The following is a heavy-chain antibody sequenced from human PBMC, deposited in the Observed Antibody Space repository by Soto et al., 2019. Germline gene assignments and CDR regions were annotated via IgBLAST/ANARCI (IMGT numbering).Heavy chain of an antibody. CDR3: AKGSLTTVVYYLDY. CDR1: GFTFSSYA. CDR2: ISGSGVST. J-gene: IGHJ4*02. D-gene: IGHD4-4*01. V-gene: IGHV3-23*01. Sequence: EVQLLESGGGLVQPGGSLRLSCAASGFTFSSYAMSWVRQAPGKGLEWVSAISGSGVSTSYADSVKGRFTISRDNSKNTLVLQMNSMRAEDTAVYFCAKGSLTTVVYYLDYWGQGTLVTVSS.